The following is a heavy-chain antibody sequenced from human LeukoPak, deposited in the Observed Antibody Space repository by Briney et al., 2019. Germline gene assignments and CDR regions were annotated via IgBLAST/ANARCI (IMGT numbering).Heavy chain of an antibody. CDR3: AKDSGANYDYVWGSYRLGY. J-gene: IGHJ4*02. Sequence: GGSLRLSCAASGFTFSSYAMSWVRQAPGKGLEWVSAISGSGGSTYYADSVKGRFTISRDNSKNTLYLQMNSLRAEDTAVYYCAKDSGANYDYVWGSYRLGYWGQGTLVTVSS. V-gene: IGHV3-23*01. D-gene: IGHD3-16*02. CDR2: ISGSGGST. CDR1: GFTFSSYA.